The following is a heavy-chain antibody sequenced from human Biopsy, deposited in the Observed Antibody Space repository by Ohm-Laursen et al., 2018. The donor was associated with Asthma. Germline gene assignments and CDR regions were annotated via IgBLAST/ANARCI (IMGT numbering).Heavy chain of an antibody. CDR2: ISGSGDST. J-gene: IGHJ4*02. Sequence: SLRLSCSASGFTFSSYAMSWVRQAPGKGLEWVSAISGSGDSTYYADSVKGRFTISRDNAKNSLYLQMNSLRAEDTAVYYCARDLHPTNHLGELSEGFDYWGQGTLVTVSS. CDR3: ARDLHPTNHLGELSEGFDY. CDR1: GFTFSSYA. V-gene: IGHV3-23*01. D-gene: IGHD3-16*02.